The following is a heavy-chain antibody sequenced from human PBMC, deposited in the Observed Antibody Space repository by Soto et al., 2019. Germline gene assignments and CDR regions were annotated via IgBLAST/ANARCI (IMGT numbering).Heavy chain of an antibody. CDR1: GFTFSSYW. D-gene: IGHD6-6*01. V-gene: IGHV3-74*01. CDR3: ARVGVGSSPQYYYYMDV. Sequence: GGSLRLSCAASGFTFSSYWMHWVRQAPGKGLVWVSRINSDGSSTSYADSVKGRFTISRDNAKNTLYLQMNSLRAEDTAVYYCARVGVGSSPQYYYYMDVWGKGTTVTVSS. CDR2: INSDGSST. J-gene: IGHJ6*03.